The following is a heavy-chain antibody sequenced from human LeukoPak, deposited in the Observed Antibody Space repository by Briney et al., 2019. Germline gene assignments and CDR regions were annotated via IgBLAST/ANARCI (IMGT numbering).Heavy chain of an antibody. CDR3: ARDASRIQLWPL. CDR1: GGSISYSSYY. D-gene: IGHD5-18*01. CDR2: IHYSGST. Sequence: SETLSLTCTVSGGSISYSSYYWGWIRQPPGTGLEWIGSIHYSGSTHYSPSLKSRVTISVDMSKNQFSLKLSSVTAADTAIYYCARDASRIQLWPLWGQGTLVTVSS. V-gene: IGHV4-39*07. J-gene: IGHJ4*02.